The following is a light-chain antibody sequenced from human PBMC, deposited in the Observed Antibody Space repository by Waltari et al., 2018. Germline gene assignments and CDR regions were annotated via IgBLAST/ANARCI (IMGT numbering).Light chain of an antibody. Sequence: DIQMTQSPSSLSASVGDRVTITCRASENVNNYLNWYQQKPGKAPNLLIYRTSTLQTGVPSRFSGIGSGTDYTFTISSLQSEDVATYYCQHGYGTPFTFGPGTKLDIK. CDR2: RTS. CDR3: QHGYGTPFT. V-gene: IGKV1-39*01. CDR1: ENVNNY. J-gene: IGKJ3*01.